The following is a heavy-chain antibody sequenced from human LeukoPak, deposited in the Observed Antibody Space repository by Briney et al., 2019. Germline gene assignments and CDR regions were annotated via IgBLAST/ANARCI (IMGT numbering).Heavy chain of an antibody. CDR1: GFTFSSYA. CDR3: AKERNEDGDAALNY. Sequence: PGGSLRLSCAASGFTFSSYALSWVRQAPGKGLDGVSSISGSGGNTFYADSVKGRFTISRDNSKNTLYLQMNSLRAEDTAAYHCAKERNEDGDAALNYWGQGTLVTVSS. V-gene: IGHV3-23*01. J-gene: IGHJ4*02. D-gene: IGHD4-17*01. CDR2: ISGSGGNT.